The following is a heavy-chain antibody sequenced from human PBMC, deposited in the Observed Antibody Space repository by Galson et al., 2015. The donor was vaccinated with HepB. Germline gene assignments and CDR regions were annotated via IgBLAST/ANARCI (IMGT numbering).Heavy chain of an antibody. Sequence: SVKLSCKASGGTFSSYTISWVRQAPGQGLEWMGRIIHILGLANYAQEVQGRVTITADKSTSTAYMELSSLRSEDTAVYYCARGPPRYSGSYRLKQNWFDPWGQGTLVTVSS. D-gene: IGHD1-26*01. CDR2: IIHILGLA. CDR3: ARGPPRYSGSYRLKQNWFDP. CDR1: GGTFSSYT. V-gene: IGHV1-69*02. J-gene: IGHJ5*02.